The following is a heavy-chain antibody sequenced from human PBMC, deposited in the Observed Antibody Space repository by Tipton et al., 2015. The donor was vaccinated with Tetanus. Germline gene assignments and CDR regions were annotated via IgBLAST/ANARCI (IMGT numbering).Heavy chain of an antibody. V-gene: IGHV3-7*03. Sequence: SLRLSCAASGFTFSDYWMTWVRQAPGKGLEWVANIKQDGSETSYVDSVKGRFTISRDNAKSSLYLQMNSLRVEDTAVYYCAKDVNWNLRYFQQWGQGTVVTVSS. CDR2: IKQDGSET. D-gene: IGHD1-1*01. CDR3: AKDVNWNLRYFQQ. CDR1: GFTFSDYW. J-gene: IGHJ1*01.